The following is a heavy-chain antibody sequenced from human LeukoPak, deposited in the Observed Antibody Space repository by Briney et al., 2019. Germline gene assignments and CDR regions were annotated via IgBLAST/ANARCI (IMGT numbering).Heavy chain of an antibody. V-gene: IGHV3-23*01. CDR2: ISGSGGST. J-gene: IGHJ5*02. D-gene: IGHD1-1*01. CDR3: AKDLLDSPNGPNWFDP. Sequence: GGSLRLSCAASGFTFSSYAMSWVRQAPGKGLEWVSAISGSGGSTYHADSVKGRFTISRDNSKNTLYLQMNSLRAEDTAVYYCAKDLLDSPNGPNWFDPWGQGTLVTVSS. CDR1: GFTFSSYA.